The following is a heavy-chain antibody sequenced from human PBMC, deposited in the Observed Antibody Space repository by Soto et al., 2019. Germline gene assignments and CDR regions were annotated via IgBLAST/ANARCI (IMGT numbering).Heavy chain of an antibody. V-gene: IGHV3-23*01. Sequence: GSLRLSCAASGFTFSSYAMSWVRQAPGKGLEWVSAISGSGGSTYYADSVKGRFTIPRDNSKNTLYLQMNSLRAEDTAVYYCARDYDSSGYPRYYFDYWGQGTLVTVSS. CDR2: ISGSGGST. D-gene: IGHD3-22*01. J-gene: IGHJ4*02. CDR1: GFTFSSYA. CDR3: ARDYDSSGYPRYYFDY.